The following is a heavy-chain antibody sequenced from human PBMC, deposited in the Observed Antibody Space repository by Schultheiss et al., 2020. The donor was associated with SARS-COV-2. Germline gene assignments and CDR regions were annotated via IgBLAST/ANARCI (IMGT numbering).Heavy chain of an antibody. Sequence: GGSLRLSCAASGFTFSDYYMSWIRQAPGKGLEWVSVIYSCGSTYYADSVKGRFTISRDNAKNSLYLQMNSLRAEDTAVYYCARDLAVAGTNWGQGTLVTVSS. CDR2: IYSCGST. CDR1: GFTFSDYY. CDR3: ARDLAVAGTN. J-gene: IGHJ4*02. V-gene: IGHV3-69-1*02. D-gene: IGHD6-19*01.